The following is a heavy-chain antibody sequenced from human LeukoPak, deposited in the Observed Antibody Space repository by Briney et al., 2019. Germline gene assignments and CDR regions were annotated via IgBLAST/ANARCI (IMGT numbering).Heavy chain of an antibody. CDR3: ARDPTNYDYVWGSYRGGAFDI. CDR1: GFTFSSYA. Sequence: GGSLRLSCAASGFTFSSYAMHWVRQAPGKGLEWVAVISYDGSNKYYADSVKGRFTISRDNSKNTLYLQMNSPRAEDTAVYYCARDPTNYDYVWGSYRGGAFDIWGQGTMVTVSS. J-gene: IGHJ3*02. CDR2: ISYDGSNK. V-gene: IGHV3-30-3*01. D-gene: IGHD3-16*02.